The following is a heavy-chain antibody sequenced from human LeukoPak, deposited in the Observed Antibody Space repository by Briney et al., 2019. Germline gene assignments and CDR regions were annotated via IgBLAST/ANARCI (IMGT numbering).Heavy chain of an antibody. CDR1: GGSISSYY. D-gene: IGHD4-17*01. CDR3: ARGSTVTRLIAFDI. Sequence: SETLSLTCTVSGGSISSYYWSWIRQPPGKGLEWIGYIYYSGSTNYNPSLKSRVTISVETSKNQFSLKLSSVTAADTAVYYCARGSTVTRLIAFDIWGQGTMVTVSS. CDR2: IYYSGST. J-gene: IGHJ3*02. V-gene: IGHV4-59*01.